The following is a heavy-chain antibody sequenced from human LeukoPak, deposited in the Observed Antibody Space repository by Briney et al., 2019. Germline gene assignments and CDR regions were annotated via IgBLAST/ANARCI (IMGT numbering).Heavy chain of an antibody. CDR1: GDSISSTYYY. CDR3: ARRSHCDVGSCPPV. Sequence: SETLSLTRTVSGDSISSTYYYWVWIRQPPGKGLEWIGSIYYGGETYYNPSLRSRVTISSDTSKNQFSLSLNSVTATDTAVYYCARRSHCDVGSCPPVWGQGTTVTVSS. CDR2: IYYGGET. V-gene: IGHV4-39*01. J-gene: IGHJ6*02. D-gene: IGHD1-26*01.